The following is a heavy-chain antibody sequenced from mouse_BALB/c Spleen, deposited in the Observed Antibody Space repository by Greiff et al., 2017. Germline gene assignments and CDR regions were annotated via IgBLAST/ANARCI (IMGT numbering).Heavy chain of an antibody. CDR3: DKSYYPLAMDY. CDR2: IRSGGST. J-gene: IGHJ4*01. Sequence: VQLQQSGPGLVQPSQCLSITCTASGFSFTSYGVHWVRQSPGKGLEWLAVIRSGGSTDYNAAFITRLCIIKNNTKSQVFFKMSSLQADDTAIYYCDKSYYPLAMDYWGQGTSVTVSS. CDR1: GFSFTSYG. V-gene: IGHV2-4-1*01. D-gene: IGHD1-1*01.